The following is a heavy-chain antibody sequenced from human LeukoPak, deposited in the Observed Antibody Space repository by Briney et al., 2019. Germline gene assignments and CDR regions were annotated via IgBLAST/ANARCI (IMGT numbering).Heavy chain of an antibody. V-gene: IGHV1-24*01. D-gene: IGHD3-22*01. Sequence: VASVKVSCKVSGYTLTELSMHWVRQAPGKGLEWMGGFDPEDGETIYAQKFQGRVTMTEDTSTDTAYMELSSLRSEDTAVYYCASSGRYYYDSSGYRNRGQGTMVTVSS. CDR1: GYTLTELS. CDR3: ASSGRYYYDSSGYRN. CDR2: FDPEDGET. J-gene: IGHJ3*01.